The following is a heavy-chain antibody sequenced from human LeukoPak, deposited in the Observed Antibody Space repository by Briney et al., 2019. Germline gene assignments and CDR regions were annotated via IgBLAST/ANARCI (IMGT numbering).Heavy chain of an antibody. J-gene: IGHJ6*02. V-gene: IGHV1-18*01. D-gene: IGHD3-9*01. Sequence: ASVKVSCKASGYTFTSYGISWVRQAPGQGLEWMGWIIAYNGNTNYAQKLQGRVTMTTDKSTSTAYMELRSLRSDDTAVYYCARDYYYILAGYSQVDYYYYYGMDVWGQGTTVTVSS. CDR1: GYTFTSYG. CDR2: IIAYNGNT. CDR3: ARDYYYILAGYSQVDYYYYYGMDV.